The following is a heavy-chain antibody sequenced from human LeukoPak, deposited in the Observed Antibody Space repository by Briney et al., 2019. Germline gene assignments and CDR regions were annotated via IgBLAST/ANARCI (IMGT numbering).Heavy chain of an antibody. Sequence: KCGESLKISCKGSGYSFTNYWIGWVRQMPGKGLEWVAIIYPGDSYTRYSPSFQGQVTISADKSISTAYLQWSSLKASDTAMYYCARPCVGTYSDAYDNWGQGTMVTVSS. D-gene: IGHD2-15*01. CDR2: IYPGDSYT. V-gene: IGHV5-51*01. J-gene: IGHJ3*02. CDR1: GYSFTNYW. CDR3: ARPCVGTYSDAYDN.